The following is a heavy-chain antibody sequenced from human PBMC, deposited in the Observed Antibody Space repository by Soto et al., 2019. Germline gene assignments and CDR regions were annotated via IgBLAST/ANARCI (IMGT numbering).Heavy chain of an antibody. CDR3: ARGTVDDFWSGYDSRWVDP. J-gene: IGHJ5*02. Sequence: PPWTLCLTCPVSGGSISSYYWSWIRQPPGKGLEWIGYIYYSWRTNYNPSLKNRVTISVDTSKNQFSLKLISVTGADTAVYYCARGTVDDFWSGYDSRWVDPWGKGTLV. V-gene: IGHV4-59*01. CDR1: GGSISSYY. D-gene: IGHD3-3*01. CDR2: IYYSWRT.